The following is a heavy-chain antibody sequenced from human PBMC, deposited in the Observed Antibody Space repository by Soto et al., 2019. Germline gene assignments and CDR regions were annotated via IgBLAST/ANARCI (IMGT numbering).Heavy chain of an antibody. D-gene: IGHD1-7*01. V-gene: IGHV3-33*01. Sequence: QEQLVESGGGVVQPGTSLRLSCAVPGGIFHGYGMHWVRQAPGKGLEWVAIIRFDGSNEEYADSVKGRFTISRDNSKNILYMQMNTLGAEDRAVYYCARDGIGGTVFRGYLDYWGRGTAVTVSS. J-gene: IGHJ4*02. CDR2: IRFDGSNE. CDR3: ARDGIGGTVFRGYLDY. CDR1: GGIFHGYG.